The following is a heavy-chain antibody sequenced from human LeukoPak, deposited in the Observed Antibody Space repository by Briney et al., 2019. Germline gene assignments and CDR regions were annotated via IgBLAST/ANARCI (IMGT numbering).Heavy chain of an antibody. D-gene: IGHD2-2*03. CDR2: ISSNGDNT. V-gene: IGHV3-64D*06. CDR1: RFTFSSYA. J-gene: IGHJ4*02. Sequence: PGGSLILSCSASRFTFSSYAMHWVRQAPGKGLEYVSTISSNGDNTYYADSVKGRFTISRDNSMNTLYLQMSSLRTEDTAVYYCVRDLQFGYCSSTSCYAPDFWGQGTLATVSS. CDR3: VRDLQFGYCSSTSCYAPDF.